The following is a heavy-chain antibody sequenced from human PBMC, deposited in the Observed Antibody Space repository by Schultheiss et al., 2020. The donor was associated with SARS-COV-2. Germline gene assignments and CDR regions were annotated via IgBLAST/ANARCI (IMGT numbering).Heavy chain of an antibody. J-gene: IGHJ3*01. CDR1: GFTFSSYA. CDR2: ILSSGSYT. CDR3: AKGAVAGDDAFHL. D-gene: IGHD6-19*01. Sequence: GGSLRLSCAASGFTFSSYAMHWVRQAPGKGLEWVSHILSSGSYTNYADSVKGRFTISRDNSKNTLYLQMNSLRAEDTAVYYCAKGAVAGDDAFHLWGQGTMVTVSS. V-gene: IGHV3-21*05.